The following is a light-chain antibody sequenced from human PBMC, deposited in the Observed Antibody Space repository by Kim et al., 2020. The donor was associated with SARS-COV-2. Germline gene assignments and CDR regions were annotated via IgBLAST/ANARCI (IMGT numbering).Light chain of an antibody. CDR3: CSYAGSNTFVI. V-gene: IGLV2-23*02. Sequence: SVNLSCHGTSRDVGNYYPVSWYQHRPGKAPNLIIFEVSKRPSGVSNRFSGSKSGDTASLTISGLQAEDESDYYCCSYAGSNTFVIFGGGTQLTVL. J-gene: IGLJ2*01. CDR1: SRDVGNYYP. CDR2: EVS.